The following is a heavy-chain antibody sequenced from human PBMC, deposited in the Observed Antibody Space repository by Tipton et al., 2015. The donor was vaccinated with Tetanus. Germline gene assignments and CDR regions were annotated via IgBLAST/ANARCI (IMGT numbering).Heavy chain of an antibody. CDR1: GGSFSGYY. CDR3: ARGRRWSPNYYYYGMDV. J-gene: IGHJ6*02. V-gene: IGHV4-34*01. D-gene: IGHD4-23*01. CDR2: INHSGST. Sequence: LRLSCAVYGGSFSGYYWSWIRQPPGKGLEWIGEINHSGSTNYNPSLKSRVPISVDTSKNHFSLKLSSVTAADTAVYYCARGRRWSPNYYYYGMDVWGQGTTVTVSS.